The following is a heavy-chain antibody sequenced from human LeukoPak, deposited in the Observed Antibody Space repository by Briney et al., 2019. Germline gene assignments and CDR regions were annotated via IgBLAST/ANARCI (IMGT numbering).Heavy chain of an antibody. Sequence: GGSLRLSCAASGFTFSSYSMNWVRQAPGKGLEWVSSISSSSSYIYYADSVKGRFTISRDNAKNSLYLHMNSLRAEDTAVYYCALPAHGSCYFVRWGQGTLVTVSS. V-gene: IGHV3-21*01. D-gene: IGHD2-15*01. CDR2: ISSSSSYI. CDR1: GFTFSSYS. CDR3: ALPAHGSCYFVR. J-gene: IGHJ5*02.